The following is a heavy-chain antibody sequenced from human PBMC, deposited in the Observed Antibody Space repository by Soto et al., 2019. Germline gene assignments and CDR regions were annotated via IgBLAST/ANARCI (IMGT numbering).Heavy chain of an antibody. Sequence: QVQLVQSGAEVKKPGASVKVSCKASGYTFTRSGISWVRQAPGQGLEWMGWISTYNGDTNYAQTFQGRVTMTTDTSTSTVNMEVRSLRSDDTAVYYCAREGVATYYYYGMDVWGQGTPVTVSS. D-gene: IGHD5-12*01. J-gene: IGHJ6*02. CDR3: AREGVATYYYYGMDV. CDR2: ISTYNGDT. CDR1: GYTFTRSG. V-gene: IGHV1-18*01.